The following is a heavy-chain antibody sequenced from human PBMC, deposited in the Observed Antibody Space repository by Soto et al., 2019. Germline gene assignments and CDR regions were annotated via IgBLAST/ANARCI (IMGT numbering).Heavy chain of an antibody. CDR1: GFTFSSYA. CDR2: ISGSGGST. V-gene: IGHV3-23*01. Sequence: GGSLRLSCAASGFTFSSYAMSWVRQAPGKGLEWVSAISGSGGSTYYADSVKGRFTISRDNSKNTLYLQMNSLRAEDTAVYYCAKDGYYYDSSGYWPFDAFDSWGQGIRVTVAS. D-gene: IGHD3-22*01. J-gene: IGHJ3*02. CDR3: AKDGYYYDSSGYWPFDAFDS.